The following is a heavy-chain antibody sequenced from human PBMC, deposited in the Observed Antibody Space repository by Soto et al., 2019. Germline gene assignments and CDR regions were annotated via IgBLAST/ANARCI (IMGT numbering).Heavy chain of an antibody. Sequence: GGSLKLPCAASGLTFSFYPMSWVREAPGRGLGWVSGISSTAGTIYYADLVKGRFTITRDNSKNTLYLQMDSMRAEDTAVDYCANWGKGGSDFWGQGTLVTVSS. CDR2: ISSTAGTI. CDR3: ANWGKGGSDF. V-gene: IGHV3-23*01. D-gene: IGHD3-16*01. J-gene: IGHJ4*02. CDR1: GLTFSFYP.